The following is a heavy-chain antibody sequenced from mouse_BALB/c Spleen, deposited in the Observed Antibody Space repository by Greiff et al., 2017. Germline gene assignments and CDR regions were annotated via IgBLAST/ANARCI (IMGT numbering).Heavy chain of an antibody. D-gene: IGHD2-3*01. CDR3: ARSRDGYYGGYAMDY. CDR2: ISSGSSTI. J-gene: IGHJ4*01. V-gene: IGHV5-17*02. Sequence: EVQRVESGGGLVQPGGSRKLSCAASGFTFSSFGMHWVRQAPEKGLEWVAYISSGSSTIYYADTVKGRFTISRDNPKNTLFLQMTSLRSEDTAMYYCARSRDGYYGGYAMDYWGQGTSVTVSS. CDR1: GFTFSSFG.